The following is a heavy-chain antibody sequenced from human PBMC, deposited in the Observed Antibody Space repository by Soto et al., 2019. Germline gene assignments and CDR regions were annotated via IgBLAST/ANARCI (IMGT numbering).Heavy chain of an antibody. CDR3: AKETGPRKPFDY. CDR1: GFTFSSYG. V-gene: IGHV3-23*01. J-gene: IGHJ4*02. D-gene: IGHD6-6*01. Sequence: EVQLLESGGGLVQPGGSLRLSCAASGFTFSSYGMSWVRQARGRGLEFISALSDSGGNTYYADSVKGRFTISRDNSKDTLYLQMNNLRVEDSGLYYCAKETGPRKPFDYWGQGTLVTVSS. CDR2: LSDSGGNT.